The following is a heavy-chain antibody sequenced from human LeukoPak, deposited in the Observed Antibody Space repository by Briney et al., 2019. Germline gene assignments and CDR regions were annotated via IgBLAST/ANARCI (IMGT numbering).Heavy chain of an antibody. J-gene: IGHJ5*02. CDR1: GGSIRSYY. CDR3: ARNYYDSSGYYYHDAFDT. D-gene: IGHD3-22*01. CDR2: IYYSGST. Sequence: SETLSLTCTVSGGSIRSYYWGWIRQPPGKGLEWIGSIYYSGSTYYNPSLKSRVTISVDTSKNQFSLKLSSVTAADTAVYYCARNYYDSSGYYYHDAFDTWGQGTLVTVSS. V-gene: IGHV4-39*07.